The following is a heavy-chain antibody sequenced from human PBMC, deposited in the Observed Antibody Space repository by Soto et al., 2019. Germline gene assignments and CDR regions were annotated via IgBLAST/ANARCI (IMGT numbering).Heavy chain of an antibody. CDR1: GYTFTSYG. CDR3: ARGALQLLSGIVLMVYAPTGDHYGMDV. D-gene: IGHD2-8*01. Sequence: GASVKGYCKASGYTFTSYGISWVRQAPGQGLEWMGWISACNGNTNYAQKLQGRVTMTTDTSTSTAYMELRSLRSDDTAVYYCARGALQLLSGIVLMVYAPTGDHYGMDVWGQGTTVTVSS. CDR2: ISACNGNT. V-gene: IGHV1-18*01. J-gene: IGHJ6*02.